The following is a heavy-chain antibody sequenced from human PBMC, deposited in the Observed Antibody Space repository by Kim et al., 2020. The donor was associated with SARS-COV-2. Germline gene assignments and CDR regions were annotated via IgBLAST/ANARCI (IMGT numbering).Heavy chain of an antibody. D-gene: IGHD5-12*01. CDR3: TRWDGYADS. CDR1: GFTVSSYS. Sequence: GGSLRLSCLASGFTVSSYSMTWVRQAPGKGLEWISGISVSATKTFYTDSVKGRFTISRDNSKNTVYLQMNTLRDEDTAVYYCTRWDGYADSWGQGTLVTVSS. CDR2: ISVSATKT. J-gene: IGHJ4*02. V-gene: IGHV3-23*01.